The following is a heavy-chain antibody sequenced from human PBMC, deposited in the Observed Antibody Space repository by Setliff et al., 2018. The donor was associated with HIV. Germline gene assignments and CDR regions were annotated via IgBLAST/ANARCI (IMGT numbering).Heavy chain of an antibody. Sequence: SETLSLTCAVYGGSFSGYYWSWIRQPPGKGLEWFGEINHRGNTNYNPSLKNRVTISVDTSKNQFSLKLNSVTAADTAVYYCARGLSFYDPGGFDYWGQGTLVTVSS. CDR2: INHRGNT. CDR1: GGSFSGYY. CDR3: ARGLSFYDPGGFDY. J-gene: IGHJ4*02. V-gene: IGHV4-34*01. D-gene: IGHD3-22*01.